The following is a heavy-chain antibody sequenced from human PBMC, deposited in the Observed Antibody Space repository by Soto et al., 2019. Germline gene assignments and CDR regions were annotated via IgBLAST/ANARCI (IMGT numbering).Heavy chain of an antibody. V-gene: IGHV3-7*05. CDR2: IKKDGSRT. Sequence: ESGGGLVQPGGSLRLSCEASGFSLGSYWMTWVRQAPGKGLEWVANIKKDGSRTSYLDSVRGRFTISRDNVGNSLSLQMDSLRVEDTGLYFCARDVSPGTSTLYLDAFDIWGQGTMVTVSS. J-gene: IGHJ3*02. CDR3: ARDVSPGTSTLYLDAFDI. D-gene: IGHD2-8*01. CDR1: GFSLGSYW.